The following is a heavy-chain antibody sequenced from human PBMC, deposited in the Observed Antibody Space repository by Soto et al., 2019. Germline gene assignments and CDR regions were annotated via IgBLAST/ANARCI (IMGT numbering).Heavy chain of an antibody. V-gene: IGHV3-23*01. CDR1: GFAFSNYA. CDR2: ISTSIDAT. CDR3: AKDRTVAARNYDY. J-gene: IGHJ4*01. Sequence: PGGSLRLSCAASGFAFSNYAMHWVRQAPGKGLEWVSSISTSIDATYYADSVKGRFTISRDDSKNTLYLQMNSLRAEDSAVYYCAKDRTVAARNYDYWGHGPQFTFSS. D-gene: IGHD6-6*01.